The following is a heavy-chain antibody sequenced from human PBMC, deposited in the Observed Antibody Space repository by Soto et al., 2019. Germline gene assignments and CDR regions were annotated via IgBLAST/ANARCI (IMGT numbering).Heavy chain of an antibody. Sequence: EVQLLESGGGLVQAGGSLRLSCVASGFTLTAYAMNWVRQPPGKGLEWVSAMSGGMGDSTYYADSVKGRFTISRDNSKNTLYMQMNSLRVEGTAVYYWANVRGFGGQGTLVTVSS. J-gene: IGHJ4*02. CDR1: GFTLTAYA. V-gene: IGHV3-23*01. D-gene: IGHD3-10*01. CDR3: ANVRGF. CDR2: MSGGMGDST.